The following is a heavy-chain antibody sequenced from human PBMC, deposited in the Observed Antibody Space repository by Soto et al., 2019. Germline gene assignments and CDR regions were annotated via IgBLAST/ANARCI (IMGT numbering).Heavy chain of an antibody. J-gene: IGHJ6*03. V-gene: IGHV1-18*01. Sequence: QVQLVQSGAELKKPGASAKVSCKASGYIFTSYGISWVRQAPGQGLEWMAWISVDSGNTNYAQNFQGRVTMTTDTPPSTAHMEVRSLRSDDTAVYYCARFNGSGTNYYMDAWGKGTMVIVSS. CDR3: ARFNGSGTNYYMDA. CDR1: GYIFTSYG. CDR2: ISVDSGNT. D-gene: IGHD3-10*01.